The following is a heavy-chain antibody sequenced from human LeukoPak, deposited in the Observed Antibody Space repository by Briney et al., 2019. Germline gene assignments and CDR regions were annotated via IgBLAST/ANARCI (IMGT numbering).Heavy chain of an antibody. V-gene: IGHV3-74*01. CDR1: GFTFSSYW. CDR2: IDSDGSVT. D-gene: IGHD3-3*01. CDR3: ARAGEEYYNFWSGYYPLNS. J-gene: IGHJ1*01. Sequence: GGSLRLSCAASGFTFSSYWMHWVRQTPGKGLVWVSRIDSDGSVTDYADSVKGRFTISRDNAKNTLFSQMSSLRPEDTALYYCARAGEEYYNFWSGYYPLNSWGQGTLVTVSS.